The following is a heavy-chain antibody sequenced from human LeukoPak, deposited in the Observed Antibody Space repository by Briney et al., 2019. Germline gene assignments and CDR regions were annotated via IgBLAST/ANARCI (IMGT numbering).Heavy chain of an antibody. CDR3: ARGTGLGVDYVSN. D-gene: IGHD3-16*01. CDR1: GYTFISYY. CDR2: INPSGGST. V-gene: IGHV1-46*01. Sequence: GASVKVSCKASGYTFISYYMHWVRQAPGQGLEWMGAINPSGGSTSYAQKFQGRVTMTRDTSTSTVYMELSSLRSEDTAVYYCARGTGLGVDYVSNWGQGTLVTVSS. J-gene: IGHJ4*02.